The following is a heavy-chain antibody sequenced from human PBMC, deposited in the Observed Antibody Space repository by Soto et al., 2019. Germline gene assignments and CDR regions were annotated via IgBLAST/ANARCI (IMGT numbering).Heavy chain of an antibody. CDR3: AREMVRGVGSDY. D-gene: IGHD3-10*01. CDR1: GYIFVNYG. CDR2: ISAYNGNT. V-gene: IGHV1-18*01. J-gene: IGHJ4*02. Sequence: ASVKVSCKASGYIFVNYGIAWVRQAPGQGLEWMGWISAYNGNTNYAQKLQGRVTMTTDTSTSTAYMELRSLRSDDTAVFYCAREMVRGVGSDYWGQGTLVTVSS.